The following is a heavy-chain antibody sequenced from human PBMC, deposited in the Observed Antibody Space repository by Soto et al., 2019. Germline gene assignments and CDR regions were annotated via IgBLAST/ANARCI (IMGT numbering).Heavy chain of an antibody. J-gene: IGHJ4*02. Sequence: GDCVRISYGGLSLHHTGKGLEWIGYIYYSGSTNYNPSLKSRVTISVDTSKNQFSLKLNSMTAADTAVYYCARHNYGSGSTYFDYWGQGTLVTVSS. D-gene: IGHD3-10*01. CDR3: ARHNYGSGSTYFDY. CDR2: IYYSGST. V-gene: IGHV4-59*08. CDR1: GDCVRISY.